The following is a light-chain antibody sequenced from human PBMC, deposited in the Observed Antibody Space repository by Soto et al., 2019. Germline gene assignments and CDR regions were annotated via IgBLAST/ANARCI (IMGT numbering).Light chain of an antibody. CDR1: QKISTY. CDR2: AAS. Sequence: DIQMTQSPSTLSAYVGDSVTITCRASQKISTYLSWFKQRPGRAPDLLIFAASILHSGVPSRFSGSGSATHFTLTITGLQPEDFATYYCQQTDSSPYTFGQGTKLEI. J-gene: IGKJ2*01. CDR3: QQTDSSPYT. V-gene: IGKV1-39*01.